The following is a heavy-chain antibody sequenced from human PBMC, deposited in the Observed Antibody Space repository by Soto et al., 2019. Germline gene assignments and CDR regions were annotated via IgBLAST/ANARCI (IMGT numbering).Heavy chain of an antibody. CDR3: AIIRISGRRGGAFDI. CDR2: INYSGST. V-gene: IGHV4-34*01. CDR1: GGSFSDYY. J-gene: IGHJ3*02. D-gene: IGHD6-6*01. Sequence: PSETLSLTCAVYGGSFSDYYWSWIRQPPGKGLEWIGEINYSGSTNYEPSLKSRVTVSVDTSKNQFSLGLSSVTAADTALYYCAIIRISGRRGGAFDICGQGTMVLGSS.